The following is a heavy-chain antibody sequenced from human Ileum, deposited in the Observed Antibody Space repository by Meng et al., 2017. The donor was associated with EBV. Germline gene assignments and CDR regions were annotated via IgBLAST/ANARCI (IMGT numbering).Heavy chain of an antibody. CDR1: GHSIGGSTW. Sequence: GLVQVSGPVRVTASVTLSVTFALSGHSIGGSTWWGCMRRPRGKGGKWLGYIDYIGSTACNPYLTCRVTMSVNTSNKQFSLILNSLSAVTTAVYYCARNVPGTSAYYDWGQGTLVTVAS. V-gene: IGHV4-28*01. CDR3: ARNVPGTSAYYD. J-gene: IGHJ4*02. D-gene: IGHD3-22*01. CDR2: IDYIGST.